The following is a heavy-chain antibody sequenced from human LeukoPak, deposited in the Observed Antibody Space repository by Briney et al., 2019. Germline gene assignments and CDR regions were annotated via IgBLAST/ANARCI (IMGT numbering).Heavy chain of an antibody. V-gene: IGHV3-13*01. CDR3: ARARFTGYYDSSGCYFDY. CDR1: GFTFSSYD. Sequence: GGSLRLSCAASGFTFSSYDMHWVRQATGKGLEWVSAICTAGDTYYPGSVKGRFTISRGNAKNSLYLQMNSLRAGDTAVYYCARARFTGYYDSSGCYFDYWGQGTLVTVSS. J-gene: IGHJ4*02. D-gene: IGHD3-22*01. CDR2: ICTAGDT.